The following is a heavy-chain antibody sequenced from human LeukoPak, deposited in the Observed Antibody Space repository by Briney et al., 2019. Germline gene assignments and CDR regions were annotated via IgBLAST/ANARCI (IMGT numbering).Heavy chain of an antibody. J-gene: IGHJ4*02. D-gene: IGHD2-21*02. Sequence: ESGGSLRLSCAASGFTFSSYSMHWVRQAPGKGVEWVAVIWYDGSNRYYADSVKGRFTISRDNSKNMLYLQMNSLRAEDTAVYYCAKGHCGGDCSYDYWGQGTLVTVSS. CDR1: GFTFSSYS. V-gene: IGHV3-33*06. CDR3: AKGHCGGDCSYDY. CDR2: IWYDGSNR.